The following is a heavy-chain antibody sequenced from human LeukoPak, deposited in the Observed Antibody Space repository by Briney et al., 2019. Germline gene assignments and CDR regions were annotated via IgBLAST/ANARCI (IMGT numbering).Heavy chain of an antibody. CDR3: ARAAVVGFDC. V-gene: IGHV1-2*06. Sequence: ASVKVSCKASGYTFTGYYMHWVPQAPGQGLEWMGRINPNSGGTNYAQKFQGRVTMTRDTSISTAYMELSRLKSDDAAVYYCARAAVVGFDCPGQGTLVTVSS. CDR1: GYTFTGYY. CDR2: INPNSGGT. J-gene: IGHJ4*02. D-gene: IGHD1-26*01.